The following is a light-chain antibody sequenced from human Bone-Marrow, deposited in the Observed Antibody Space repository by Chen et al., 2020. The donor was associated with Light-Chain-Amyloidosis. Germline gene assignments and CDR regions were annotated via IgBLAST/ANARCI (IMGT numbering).Light chain of an antibody. CDR2: EDT. CDR3: CSYAISGTWV. Sequence: HSALTQPASASGSAGRSVTIPCTGTSREVGYYNLVSWYQHHPGKSPKLMIYEDTKRPSGISNRFSGSKSGNTASLTISGLQAEDEADYFCCSYAISGTWVFGGGTKLTVL. CDR1: SREVGYYNL. V-gene: IGLV2-23*01. J-gene: IGLJ3*02.